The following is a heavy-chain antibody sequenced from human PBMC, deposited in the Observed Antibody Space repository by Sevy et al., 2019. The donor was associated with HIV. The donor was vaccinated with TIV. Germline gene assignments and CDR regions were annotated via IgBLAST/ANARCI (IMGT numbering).Heavy chain of an antibody. D-gene: IGHD3-10*01. CDR2: ISSSSSYT. CDR3: ARVITMVQGVIIVDYYYGMDV. CDR1: GFTFSDYY. Sequence: GGSLRLSCAASGFTFSDYYMSWISQAPGKGLEWVSYISSSSSYTNYADSVKGRFTISRDNAKNSLYLQMNSLRAEDTAVYYCARVITMVQGVIIVDYYYGMDVWGQGTTVTVSS. J-gene: IGHJ6*02. V-gene: IGHV3-11*06.